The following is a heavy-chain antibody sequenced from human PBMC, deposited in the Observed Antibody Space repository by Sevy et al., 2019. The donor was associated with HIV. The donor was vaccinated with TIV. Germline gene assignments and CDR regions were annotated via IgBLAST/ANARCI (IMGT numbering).Heavy chain of an antibody. D-gene: IGHD3-10*01. CDR3: ARERYYYGSGSYYFDS. CDR2: IYYSGST. Sequence: SETLSLTCSVSGGSISSGDFYWSWIRQPPGKGLEWIGYIYYSGSTYYNPSLKSRVTISADTSKNQFSLKLTSVTAADTAVYFCARERYYYGSGSYYFDSWGQGTLVTVSS. V-gene: IGHV4-30-4*01. J-gene: IGHJ4*02. CDR1: GGSISSGDFY.